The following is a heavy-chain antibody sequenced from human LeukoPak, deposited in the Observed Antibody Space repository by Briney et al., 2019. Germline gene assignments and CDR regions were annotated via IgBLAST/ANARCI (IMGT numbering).Heavy chain of an antibody. D-gene: IGHD1-26*01. V-gene: IGHV3-30*03. CDR2: ISYDGSNK. Sequence: PGGSLRLSCAASGFTFSSYGMHWARQAPGKGLEWVAVISYDGSNKFYGDSVKGRFTISRDDSKNTLFLQMKSLRTEDTAVYYCASGWDVLRSWGQGILVTVSS. J-gene: IGHJ5*02. CDR1: GFTFSSYG. CDR3: ASGWDVLRS.